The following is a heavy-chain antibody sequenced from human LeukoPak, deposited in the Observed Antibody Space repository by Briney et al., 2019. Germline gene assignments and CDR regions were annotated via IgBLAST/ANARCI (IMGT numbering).Heavy chain of an antibody. CDR3: VRDIGSYPPEK. J-gene: IGHJ4*02. Sequence: GGSLRLSCAASGFSVSSTYMSWDRQAPGKGLEWVSLMYSHGLTSYGDSVRGRFTISRDTSKNTLHLQMNSLRAEDTAIYYCVRDIGSYPPEKWGQGTLVTVSS. CDR1: GFSVSSTY. D-gene: IGHD1-26*01. CDR2: MYSHGLT. V-gene: IGHV3-53*01.